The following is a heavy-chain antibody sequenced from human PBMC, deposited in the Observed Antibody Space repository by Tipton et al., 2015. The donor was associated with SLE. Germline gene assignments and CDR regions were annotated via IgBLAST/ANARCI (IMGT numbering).Heavy chain of an antibody. CDR3: ARKWDI. CDR1: GGSFSDDY. V-gene: IGHV4-34*01. J-gene: IGHJ3*02. D-gene: IGHD2-8*01. CDR2: INQSGST. Sequence: TLSLTCTVSGGSFSDDYWSWVRQSPGKGLEYIGEINQSGSTFYNPSLKSRVTLSLETSKNQFSLRLNSVTVADTAVYYCARKWDIWGQGTMVTVSS.